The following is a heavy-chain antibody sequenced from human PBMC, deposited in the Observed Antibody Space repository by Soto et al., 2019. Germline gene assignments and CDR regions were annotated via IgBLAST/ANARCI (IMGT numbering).Heavy chain of an antibody. CDR3: EAEMTFGKLSVV. J-gene: IGHJ6*02. CDR2: IFPKLGTT. V-gene: IGHV1-69*01. CDR1: GDTDTNYV. D-gene: IGHD3-16*02. Sequence: QVQLVQSGAEVKKPGSSVKVSCKASGDTDTNYVISWVRQAPGQGLEWMGGIFPKLGTTYSARKLHGRLTITADESTSTVYMQLSSLRLDDTAVYYCEAEMTFGKLSVVWGQGTTVTVSS.